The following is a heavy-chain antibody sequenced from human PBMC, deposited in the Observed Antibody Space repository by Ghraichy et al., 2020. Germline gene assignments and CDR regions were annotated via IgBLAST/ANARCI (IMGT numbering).Heavy chain of an antibody. CDR2: IYWDDDK. J-gene: IGHJ6*03. D-gene: IGHD3-3*01. Sequence: SGPTLVKPTQTLTLTCTFSGFSLSTSGVGVGWIRQPPGKDLEWLALIYWDDDKRYSLSLKSRLTITKDTSKNQVVLTMTNMDPVDTATYYCAHSSKSKNKGRRITIFGVDNPGVYYYYYMDVWGKGTTVTVSS. CDR1: GFSLSTSGVG. V-gene: IGHV2-5*02. CDR3: AHSSKSKNKGRRITIFGVDNPGVYYYYYMDV.